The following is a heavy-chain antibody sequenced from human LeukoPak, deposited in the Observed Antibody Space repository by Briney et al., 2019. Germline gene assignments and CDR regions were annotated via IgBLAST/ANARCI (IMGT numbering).Heavy chain of an antibody. CDR2: IYHSGST. V-gene: IGHV4-34*01. CDR1: GGSLSGYY. D-gene: IGHD3-3*01. CDR3: ARDLRFLGQDPNYYMDV. J-gene: IGHJ6*03. Sequence: SETLSLTCAVYGGSLSGYYWSWIRQPPGKGLEWIGEIYHSGSTNYNPSLKSRVTISVDKSKNQFSLKLSSVTAADTAVYYCARDLRFLGQDPNYYMDVWGKGTTVTVSS.